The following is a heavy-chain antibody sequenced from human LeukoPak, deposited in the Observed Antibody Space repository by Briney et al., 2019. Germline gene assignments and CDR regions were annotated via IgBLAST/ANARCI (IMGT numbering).Heavy chain of an antibody. CDR2: ISSNGGNT. D-gene: IGHD3-10*01. Sequence: PGGSLRLSCAASGFTFSGYAMHWVRQAPGKGLEYVSPISSNGGNTYYANSVKGRFTISRDNSKDTLYLQMGSLRAEDMAVYYCARNAMARGNHFDYWGQGTLVAVSS. CDR1: GFTFSGYA. J-gene: IGHJ4*02. CDR3: ARNAMARGNHFDY. V-gene: IGHV3-64*01.